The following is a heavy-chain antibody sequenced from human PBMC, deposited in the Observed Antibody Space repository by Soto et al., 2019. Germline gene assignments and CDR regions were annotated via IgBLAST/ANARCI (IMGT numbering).Heavy chain of an antibody. Sequence: ASVKVSCKASGYTFTSYGISWVRQAPGQGLEWMGWISAYNGNTNYAQKLQGRVTMTTDTSTSTAYMELNSLKSEDSAVYYCAAELYLGDDCCHFDYWGQGSLVTVSS. CDR2: ISAYNGNT. D-gene: IGHD2-21*02. CDR1: GYTFTSYG. CDR3: AAELYLGDDCCHFDY. V-gene: IGHV1-18*01. J-gene: IGHJ4*02.